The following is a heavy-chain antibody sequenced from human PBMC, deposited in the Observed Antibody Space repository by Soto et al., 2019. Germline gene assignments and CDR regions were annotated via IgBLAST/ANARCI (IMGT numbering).Heavy chain of an antibody. CDR2: IWYDGSNK. Sequence: QVQLVESGGGVVQPGRSLRLSCAASGFTFSSYGMHWVRQAPGKGLEWVAVIWYDGSNKYYADSVKGRFTISRDNSKKKLYQQMIRLRFEDTAVYYWARDSQRGYGDYRGGFDIWGHGTMVAVSS. D-gene: IGHD4-17*01. CDR1: GFTFSSYG. J-gene: IGHJ3*02. CDR3: ARDSQRGYGDYRGGFDI. V-gene: IGHV3-33*01.